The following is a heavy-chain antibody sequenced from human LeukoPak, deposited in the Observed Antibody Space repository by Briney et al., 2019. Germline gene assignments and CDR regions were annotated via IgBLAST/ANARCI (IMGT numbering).Heavy chain of an antibody. CDR2: ITSGSSYI. CDR3: AKTYGHFDD. V-gene: IGHV3-21*01. J-gene: IGHJ4*02. CDR1: GFTFTSYT. Sequence: SGGSLRLSCAASGFTFTSYTMNWVRQAPGKGLEWVSSITSGSSYIYYADSVKGRFTISRDNAKNSLYLQMTSLRVEDTAVYYCAKTYGHFDDWGQGTLVTASS. D-gene: IGHD4-17*01.